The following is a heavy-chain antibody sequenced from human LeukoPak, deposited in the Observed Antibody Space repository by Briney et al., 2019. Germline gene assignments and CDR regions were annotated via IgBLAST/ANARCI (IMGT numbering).Heavy chain of an antibody. D-gene: IGHD4-17*01. CDR2: IYSGGST. CDR1: GFTFSSNY. CDR3: ARTATVTLYYFDY. Sequence: GGSLRLSCAASGFTFSSNYMSWVRQAPGKGLEWVSVIYSGGSTYYADSVKGRFTISRDNSKNTLYLQINSMRAEDTAVYYCARTATVTLYYFDYWGQGTLVTVSS. V-gene: IGHV3-66*01. J-gene: IGHJ4*02.